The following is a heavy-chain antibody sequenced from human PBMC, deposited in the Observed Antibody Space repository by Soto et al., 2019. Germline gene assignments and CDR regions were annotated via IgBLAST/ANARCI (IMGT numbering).Heavy chain of an antibody. CDR1: GLTFSSYA. CDR3: AKVLRAVAPRGPFDI. CDR2: ISGSGGST. V-gene: IGHV3-23*01. J-gene: IGHJ3*02. Sequence: GGSLRLSSAASGLTFSSYAMSWVRRAPGKGLEWVSAISGSGGSTYYADSVKGRFTISRNNSKNTLYLQMNSLRAEDTAVYYCAKVLRAVAPRGPFDIWGQGTMVTVSS. D-gene: IGHD6-19*01.